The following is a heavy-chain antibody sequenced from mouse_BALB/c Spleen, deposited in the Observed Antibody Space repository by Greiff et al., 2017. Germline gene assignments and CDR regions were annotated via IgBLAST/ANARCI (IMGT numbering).Heavy chain of an antibody. V-gene: IGHV1-55*01. Sequence: VQLQQSGADLVKPGASVKMSCKASGYTFTSYWINWVKQRPGQGLEWIGDIYPGRGITNYNEKFKSKATLTLDTSSSTAYMQLSSLTSEDSAVYYCSANYGNYGAMDYWGQGTSVTVSS. CDR3: SANYGNYGAMDY. D-gene: IGHD2-1*01. J-gene: IGHJ4*01. CDR1: GYTFTSYW. CDR2: IYPGRGIT.